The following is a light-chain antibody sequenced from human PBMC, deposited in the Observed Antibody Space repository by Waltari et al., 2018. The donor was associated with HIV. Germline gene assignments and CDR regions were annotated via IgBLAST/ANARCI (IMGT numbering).Light chain of an antibody. CDR1: SGDVGGYDY. J-gene: IGLJ1*01. V-gene: IGLV2-11*01. CDR3: CSYAGTYTYV. Sequence: QSVLIQLPSVSGSPGQSVTISCTGSSGDVGGYDYVSWYQLRPGQAPKLIVYDVTEPPSGVPDRFSGSKSGNTASLTISGLQGDDESDFYCCSYAGTYTYVFGSGTTVTVL. CDR2: DVT.